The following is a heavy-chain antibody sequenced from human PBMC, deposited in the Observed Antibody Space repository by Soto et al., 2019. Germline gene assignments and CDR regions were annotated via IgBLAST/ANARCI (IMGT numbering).Heavy chain of an antibody. J-gene: IGHJ4*02. CDR3: ARSPRSSPYFDY. CDR2: IYPGDHET. D-gene: IGHD6-13*01. CDR1: GYTFSNFW. V-gene: IGHV5-51*01. Sequence: PGESLEISCRCSGYTFSNFWIAWVRHLPGKGLEWMGIIYPGDHETRYSPSFHGKVTISADKSINTAYLQWSSLEASDSAFYYCARSPRSSPYFDYWGQGALVTVSS.